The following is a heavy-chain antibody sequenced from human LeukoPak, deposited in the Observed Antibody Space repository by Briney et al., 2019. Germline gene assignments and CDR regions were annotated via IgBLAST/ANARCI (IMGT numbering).Heavy chain of an antibody. CDR3: ASSGQLTHFDY. J-gene: IGHJ4*02. CDR2: VIPIFGTA. Sequence: SVKVSCKASGYTFTNYAISWVRQAPGQGLEWMGGVIPIFGTANYAQKFQGRVTITADESTSTAYMELSSLRSEDTAVYYCASSGQLTHFDYWGQGTLVTVSS. CDR1: GYTFTNYA. V-gene: IGHV1-69*13. D-gene: IGHD2-2*01.